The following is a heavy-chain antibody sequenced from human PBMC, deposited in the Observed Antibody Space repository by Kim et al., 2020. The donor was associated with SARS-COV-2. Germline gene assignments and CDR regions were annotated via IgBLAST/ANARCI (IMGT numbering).Heavy chain of an antibody. Sequence: GGSLRLSCAASGFTFDHSAMHWVRQAPGKGLEWVSLISANGETKYYADSVEGRFTISIDNSKNSLYLQMNSLRTEDTALYYCVRASGWLPRYWGWGTLVTVSS. CDR3: VRASGWLPRY. D-gene: IGHD6-19*01. J-gene: IGHJ4*02. CDR1: GFTFDHSA. CDR2: ISANGETK. V-gene: IGHV3-43*02.